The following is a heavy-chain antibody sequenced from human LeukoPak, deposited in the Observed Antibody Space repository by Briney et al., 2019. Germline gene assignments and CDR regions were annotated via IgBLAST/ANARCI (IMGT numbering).Heavy chain of an antibody. CDR3: ASVRGVTPFDY. CDR1: GFTFSSYA. CDR2: ISGSGGST. D-gene: IGHD3-10*01. V-gene: IGHV3-23*01. J-gene: IGHJ4*02. Sequence: PGGSLRLSCAASGFTFSSYAMSWFRQAPGKGLDWVSAISGSGGSTYYADSVKGRFTISRDNSKNTLYLQMNSLRAEDTAVHYCASVRGVTPFDYWGQGTLVTVSS.